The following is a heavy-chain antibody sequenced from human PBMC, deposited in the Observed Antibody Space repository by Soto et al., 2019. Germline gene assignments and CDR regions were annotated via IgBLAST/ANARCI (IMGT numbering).Heavy chain of an antibody. J-gene: IGHJ5*02. CDR3: AGGFPLWFDP. V-gene: IGHV1-3*05. Sequence: QVQLVQSGAEKKKPGASVKVSCKASGYTFTSYAIDWVRQARGQRLEWRGGINAGNGNTKYSQKFQGRVTITRDTSASTSYMELSSLRSEDTAVYYCAGGFPLWFDPWGQGTLVTVSS. D-gene: IGHD3-3*01. CDR1: GYTFTSYA. CDR2: INAGNGNT.